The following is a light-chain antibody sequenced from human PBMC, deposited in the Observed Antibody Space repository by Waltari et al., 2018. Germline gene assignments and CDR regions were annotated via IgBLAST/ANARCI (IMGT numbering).Light chain of an antibody. J-gene: IGKJ1*01. CDR2: KAS. V-gene: IGKV1-5*03. CDR3: QQYDTYPWT. CDR1: QSIKSR. Sequence: DIQMTQSPSTLTTSVGDRVTITCRASQSIKSRLAWYQHKPGKAPKLLIYKASSLESGVPSRFSGSESGTEFTLSISGLQPDDFASYYCQQYDTYPWTFGQGTKVEIK.